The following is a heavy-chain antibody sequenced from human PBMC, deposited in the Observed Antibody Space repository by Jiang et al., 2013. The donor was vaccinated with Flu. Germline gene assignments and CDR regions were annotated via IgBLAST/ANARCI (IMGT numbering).Heavy chain of an antibody. CDR2: IKQDGSEK. V-gene: IGHV3-7*03. Sequence: EWVANIKQDGSEKYYVDSVKGRFTISRDNAKNSLYLQMNSLRAEDTAVYYCARDRAAAGIDAFDIWGQGTMVTVSS. D-gene: IGHD6-13*01. J-gene: IGHJ3*02. CDR3: ARDRAAAGIDAFDI.